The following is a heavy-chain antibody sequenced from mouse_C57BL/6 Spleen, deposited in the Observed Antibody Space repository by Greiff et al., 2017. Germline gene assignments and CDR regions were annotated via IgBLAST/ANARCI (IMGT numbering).Heavy chain of an antibody. D-gene: IGHD1-1*01. J-gene: IGHJ1*03. CDR2: IHPNSGST. Sequence: QVQLQQSGAELVKPGASVKLSCKASGYTFTSYWMHWVKQRPGQGLEWIGMIHPNSGSTNYNGKFKGKATLTADKSSSTAYMQLSSLTSEDSAVYFCARSGINRYFDVWGTGTTVTVSS. CDR3: ARSGINRYFDV. CDR1: GYTFTSYW. V-gene: IGHV1-64*01.